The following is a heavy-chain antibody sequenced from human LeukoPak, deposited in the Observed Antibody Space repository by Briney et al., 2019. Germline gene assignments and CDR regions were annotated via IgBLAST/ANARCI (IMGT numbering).Heavy chain of an antibody. CDR1: GNSISSGDNY. CDR3: ARENPWIQLSAFDI. Sequence: ASETLSLTCTVSGNSISSGDNYWSWIRQPAGKGLEWIGRIYTSGSTNYNPSLKSRVTISVDTSKNQFSLKLSSVTAADTAVYYCARENPWIQLSAFDIWGQGTMVTVSS. J-gene: IGHJ3*02. CDR2: IYTSGST. D-gene: IGHD5-18*01. V-gene: IGHV4-61*02.